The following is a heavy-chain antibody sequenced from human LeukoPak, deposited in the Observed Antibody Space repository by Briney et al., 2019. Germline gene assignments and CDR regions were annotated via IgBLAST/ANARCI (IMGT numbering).Heavy chain of an antibody. D-gene: IGHD1-26*01. J-gene: IGHJ4*02. Sequence: GASVKVSCKASGYTFTGYYMHWVRQAPGQGLEWMGWINPNSGGTNYAQKFQGRVTMTRDTSISTAYMELSRLRSDDTAVYYCARVRVGAGSYYLDTKKYYFDYWGQGTLVTVSS. CDR2: INPNSGGT. CDR3: ARVRVGAGSYYLDTKKYYFDY. V-gene: IGHV1-2*02. CDR1: GYTFTGYY.